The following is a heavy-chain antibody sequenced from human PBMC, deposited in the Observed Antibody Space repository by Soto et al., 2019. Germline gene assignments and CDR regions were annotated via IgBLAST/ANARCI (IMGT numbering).Heavy chain of an antibody. CDR3: ARGPSSGWYFEY. D-gene: IGHD6-19*01. CDR2: IQHSGST. J-gene: IGHJ4*02. V-gene: IGHV4-39*07. CDR1: GASINVEGYY. Sequence: PSETLSLTCTVTGASINVEGYYWSWIRQPPGKGLEWIADIQHSGSTNYNPSLEGRVTISVDRSKNQFSLNLSSVTAADTAVYYCARGPSSGWYFEYWGQGTLVTVSS.